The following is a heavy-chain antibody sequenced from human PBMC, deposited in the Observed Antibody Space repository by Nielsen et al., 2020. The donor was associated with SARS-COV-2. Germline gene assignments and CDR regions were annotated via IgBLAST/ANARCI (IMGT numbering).Heavy chain of an antibody. J-gene: IGHJ3*02. D-gene: IGHD3-22*01. V-gene: IGHV3-48*04. CDR1: GFTFSSYS. CDR2: ISSSSSTI. Sequence: GRSLTLSCAASGFTFSSYSMNWVRQAPGKGLEWVSYISSSSSTIYYADSVEGRFTISRDNAKNPLYLQMNSLRAEDTAVYYCARDANYYEDAFDIWGQGTMVTVSS. CDR3: ARDANYYEDAFDI.